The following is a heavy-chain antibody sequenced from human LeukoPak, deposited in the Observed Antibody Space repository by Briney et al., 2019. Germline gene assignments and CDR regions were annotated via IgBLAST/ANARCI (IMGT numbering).Heavy chain of an antibody. CDR1: GFSFSSYA. Sequence: GGSLRLSCAASGFSFSSYAMNWVRQAPGKGLEWLSAISGSGGSTYHADSVKGRFTISRDNSKNTLYLQMDSLRVDDTAVYYCARPLGKTALGGRWFDPWGQGTQVTVSS. CDR2: ISGSGGST. J-gene: IGHJ5*02. V-gene: IGHV3-23*01. D-gene: IGHD3-3*02. CDR3: ARPLGKTALGGRWFDP.